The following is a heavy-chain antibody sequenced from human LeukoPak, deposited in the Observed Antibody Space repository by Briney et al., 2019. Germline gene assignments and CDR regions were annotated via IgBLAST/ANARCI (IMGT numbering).Heavy chain of an antibody. V-gene: IGHV3-23*01. J-gene: IGHJ4*02. CDR2: ISGSGGST. Sequence: GGSLRLSCAASGFTFSSYAMSWVRQAPGKGLEWVSAISGSGGSTYYADSVKGRFTISRDNSKNTLYLQMNSLRAEDTAVYYCAKDLAMIVVVIGFDYWGQGTLVTVSS. CDR3: AKDLAMIVVVIGFDY. D-gene: IGHD3-22*01. CDR1: GFTFSSYA.